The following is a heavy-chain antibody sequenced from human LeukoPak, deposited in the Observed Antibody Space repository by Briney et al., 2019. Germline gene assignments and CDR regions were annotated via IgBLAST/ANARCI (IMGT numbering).Heavy chain of an antibody. CDR3: ATDIRLSGSHSWFVP. V-gene: IGHV4-34*01. D-gene: IGHD1-26*01. CDR1: GGSFSGYY. CDR2: IYHSGST. Sequence: PSETLSLTCAVYGGSFSGYYWSWIRQPPGKGLEWIGEIYHSGSTNYNPSLKSRVTISVDKSKNQFSLKLSSVTAADTAVYYCATDIRLSGSHSWFVPWGQGTLVTVSS. J-gene: IGHJ5*02.